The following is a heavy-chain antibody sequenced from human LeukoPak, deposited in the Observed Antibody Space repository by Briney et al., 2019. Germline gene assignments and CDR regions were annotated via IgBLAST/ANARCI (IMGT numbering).Heavy chain of an antibody. CDR1: GGSFSGYY. CDR3: ARGLWFGELLQPPFDY. V-gene: IGHV4-34*01. CDR2: INHSGST. D-gene: IGHD3-10*01. J-gene: IGHJ4*02. Sequence: SETLSLTCAVYGGSFSGYYWSWIRQPLGKGLEWIGEINHSGSTNYNPSLKSRVTISVDTSKNQFSLKLSSVTAADTAVYYCARGLWFGELLQPPFDYWGQGTLVTVSS.